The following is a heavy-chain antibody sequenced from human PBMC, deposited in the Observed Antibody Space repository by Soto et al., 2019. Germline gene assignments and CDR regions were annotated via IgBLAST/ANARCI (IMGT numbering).Heavy chain of an antibody. J-gene: IGHJ4*02. CDR3: GRDGDPTGNYSKFDN. Sequence: PGGSQRLSYAASGFTFSSYGVHWVRQAPGKGLEWVAVMWNDGNKKYYADSVKGRLTISRDTSKNTLYLQMHSLRPEDTAVYYCGRDGDPTGNYSKFDNWGQGTLVTVSS. CDR1: GFTFSSYG. D-gene: IGHD3-9*01. CDR2: MWNDGNKK. V-gene: IGHV3-33*01.